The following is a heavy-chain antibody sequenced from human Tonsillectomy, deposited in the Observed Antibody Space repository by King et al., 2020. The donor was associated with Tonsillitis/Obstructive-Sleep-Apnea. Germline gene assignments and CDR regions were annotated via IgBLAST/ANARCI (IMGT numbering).Heavy chain of an antibody. CDR1: GFTFSSYA. Sequence: VQLVESGGGLVQPGGSLRLSCAASGFTFSSYAMSWVRQAPGKGLEWVSAISGSGGSTYYADSVKGRFTISRDNSKNTLYLQMNSLRAEDTAVYYCAKDQRASGWYSVGDAFDIWGQGTMVTVSS. CDR2: ISGSGGST. J-gene: IGHJ3*02. D-gene: IGHD6-19*01. CDR3: AKDQRASGWYSVGDAFDI. V-gene: IGHV3-23*04.